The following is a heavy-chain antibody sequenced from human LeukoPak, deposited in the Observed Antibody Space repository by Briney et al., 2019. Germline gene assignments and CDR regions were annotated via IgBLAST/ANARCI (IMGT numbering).Heavy chain of an antibody. CDR1: GGSFSGYY. CDR3: ARGRITMVRGQFGY. V-gene: IGHV4-34*01. Sequence: SETLSLTCAVYGGSFSGYYWSWIRQPPGKGLEWIGEINHSGSTNYNPSLKSRVTISVDTSKNQFSLKLSSVTAADTAVYYCARGRITMVRGQFGYWGQGTLVTVSS. J-gene: IGHJ4*02. D-gene: IGHD3-10*01. CDR2: INHSGST.